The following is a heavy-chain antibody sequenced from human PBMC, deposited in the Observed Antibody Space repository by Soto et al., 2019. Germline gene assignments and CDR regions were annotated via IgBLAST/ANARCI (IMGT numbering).Heavy chain of an antibody. D-gene: IGHD2-21*02. V-gene: IGHV1-46*01. CDR2: VNPSGGHT. CDR3: ARGGHVVVVTAALDY. J-gene: IGHJ4*02. Sequence: QVQLMQSGAEVKKPGASVKVSCKASGDTFTDYYIHWVRQAPGQGLEWMGTVNPSGGHTTYAQHARSRVTKTRDTSTSTLYMELTSLTSDDTAVYYCARGGHVVVVTAALDYWGQGTLVTVSS. CDR1: GDTFTDYY.